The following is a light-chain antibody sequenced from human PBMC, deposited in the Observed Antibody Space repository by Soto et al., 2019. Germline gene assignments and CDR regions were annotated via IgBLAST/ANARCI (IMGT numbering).Light chain of an antibody. J-gene: IGKJ1*01. CDR3: QQSYST. V-gene: IGKV1-39*01. CDR2: AAS. Sequence: DIQMAQSPSSLSASVGDRVTITCRASQSIGNHLNWYQQKPGKAPKLLIYAASRLESGVPSRFSGGGSGTDLTLTISSLQPEDFATYYCQQSYSTFVQGTKVEFK. CDR1: QSIGNH.